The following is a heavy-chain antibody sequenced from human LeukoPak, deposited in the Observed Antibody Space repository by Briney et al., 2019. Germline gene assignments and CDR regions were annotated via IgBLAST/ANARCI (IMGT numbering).Heavy chain of an antibody. D-gene: IGHD5-24*01. V-gene: IGHV4-34*01. CDR1: GGSFSGYY. CDR2: INHSGST. J-gene: IGHJ4*02. CDR3: ARGDGRDGYKGRLEY. Sequence: NPSETLSLTCAVYGGSFSGYYWSWIRHPPGKGLEWSGEINHSGSTNCNPSLKSRVTISVDTSKNQFSLKLSSVTAADTAVYYCARGDGRDGYKGRLEYWGQGNLVTVSS.